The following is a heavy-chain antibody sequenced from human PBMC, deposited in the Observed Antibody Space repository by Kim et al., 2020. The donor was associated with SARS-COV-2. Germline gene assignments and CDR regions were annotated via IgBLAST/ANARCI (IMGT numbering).Heavy chain of an antibody. V-gene: IGHV3-53*04. CDR3: ARISGSYNAFDI. Sequence: YYADSVKGRFTISRHNSKNTLYLQMNSLRAEDTAVYYCARISGSYNAFDIWGQGTMVTVSS. D-gene: IGHD1-26*01. J-gene: IGHJ3*02.